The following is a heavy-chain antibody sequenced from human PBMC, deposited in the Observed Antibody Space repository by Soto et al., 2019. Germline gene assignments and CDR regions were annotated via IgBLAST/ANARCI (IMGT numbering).Heavy chain of an antibody. CDR3: AIQDCTNDVCLEAAVTVGGALEY. D-gene: IGHD2-8*01. Sequence: EVQLVESGGGLVQTGKALRLSCAASGITFRKYWMHWVRQAPGKGPVWVSYISSDGTTTDYADSVKGRFTISRDNAKNTLDLQMDSLRVEETAVYYCAIQDCTNDVCLEAAVTVGGALEYWGQGAQVTVSS. CDR1: GITFRKYW. V-gene: IGHV3-74*01. J-gene: IGHJ4*02. CDR2: ISSDGTTT.